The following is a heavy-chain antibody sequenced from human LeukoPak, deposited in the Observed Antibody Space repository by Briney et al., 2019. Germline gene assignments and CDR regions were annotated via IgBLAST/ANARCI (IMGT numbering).Heavy chain of an antibody. CDR2: INPSGGST. D-gene: IGHD3-22*01. CDR1: GYTFTSNA. V-gene: IGHV1-46*01. J-gene: IGHJ6*03. Sequence: ASVKVSCKASGYTFTSNALGWVRQAPGQGLEWMGIINPSGGSTSYAQKFQGRVTMTRDTSTSTVYMELSSLRSEDTAVYYCARDGNYYDSSGPSYYYYMDVWGKGTTVTISS. CDR3: ARDGNYYDSSGPSYYYYMDV.